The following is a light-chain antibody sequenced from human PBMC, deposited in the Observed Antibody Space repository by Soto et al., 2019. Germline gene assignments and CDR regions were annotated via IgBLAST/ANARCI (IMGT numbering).Light chain of an antibody. J-gene: IGKJ5*01. CDR3: QQYGSSSVT. V-gene: IGKV3-20*01. CDR1: QSVSSSY. Sequence: EIALTQSASPLSLSAGERATLSSRASQSVSSSYLAWYQQKNGQAPRLIIYGASSRATGIPDRFSGSGYGTDVNLTISRLETEDFAVHYCQQYGSSSVTFGQGTRLEIK. CDR2: GAS.